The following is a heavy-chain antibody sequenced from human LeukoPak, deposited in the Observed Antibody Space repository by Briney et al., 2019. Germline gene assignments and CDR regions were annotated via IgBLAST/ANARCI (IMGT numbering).Heavy chain of an antibody. D-gene: IGHD3-10*01. CDR3: ARDSGTTGEVKFDP. Sequence: ASETLSLTCTVSGGPITTYYLSWIRQSAGMGLEWIGRISGSGVITYNPSLKSRVILSLDTSNNHFSLKLISVTAADTAVYYCARDSGTTGEVKFDPWGQGMLVTVSS. V-gene: IGHV4-4*07. CDR1: GGPITTYY. CDR2: ISGSGVI. J-gene: IGHJ5*02.